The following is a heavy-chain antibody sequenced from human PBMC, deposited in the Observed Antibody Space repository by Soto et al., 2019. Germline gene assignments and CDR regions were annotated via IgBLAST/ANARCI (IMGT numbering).Heavy chain of an antibody. CDR1: GGSFSGYY. D-gene: IGHD5-12*01. CDR2: INHSGST. V-gene: IGHV4-34*01. J-gene: IGHJ4*02. Sequence: LSLTCAVYGGSFSGYYWSWIRQPPGKGLERIGEINHSGSTNYNPSLKSRVTISVDTSKNQFSLKLSSVTAADTAVYHCARVPGRWLRLIDYWGQGTLVTVSS. CDR3: ARVPGRWLRLIDY.